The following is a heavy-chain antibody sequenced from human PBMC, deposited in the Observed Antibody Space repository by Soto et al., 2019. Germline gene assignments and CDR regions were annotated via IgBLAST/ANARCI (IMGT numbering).Heavy chain of an antibody. CDR3: AKEVRYSYDSSGVDAFDI. V-gene: IGHV3-30*18. CDR1: GFTLGTYG. Sequence: ESGGGVVQPGRSMRLSCAASGFTLGTYGMQWVRQDPGKGLEWVAVTSYGGSDEYYADSVKGRYTIYRDNSKNMVYLQMNSLSIADTAVYYCAKEVRYSYDSSGVDAFDIWGQGTMVTVSS. CDR2: TSYGGSDE. D-gene: IGHD3-22*01. J-gene: IGHJ3*02.